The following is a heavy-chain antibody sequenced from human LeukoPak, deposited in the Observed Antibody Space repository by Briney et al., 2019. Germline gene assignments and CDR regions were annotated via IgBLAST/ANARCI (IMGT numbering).Heavy chain of an antibody. CDR3: ARVRRGYCSSTSCYTGAYYYYGMDV. V-gene: IGHV4-34*01. Sequence: KPSDTLPLTCAVYGGPFSGYYGSWLRQPPGKGLEGIGEINHRGSTHYNPSLKSRVTISVDTSKNQFSLKLSSVTAADTAVYYCARVRRGYCSSTSCYTGAYYYYGMDVWGQGTTVTVSS. D-gene: IGHD2-2*02. CDR1: GGPFSGYY. J-gene: IGHJ6*02. CDR2: INHRGST.